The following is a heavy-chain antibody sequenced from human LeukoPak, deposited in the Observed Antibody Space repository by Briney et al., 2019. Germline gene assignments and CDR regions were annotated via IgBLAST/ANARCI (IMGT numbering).Heavy chain of an antibody. J-gene: IGHJ4*02. D-gene: IGHD2-15*01. CDR3: ARAYCSGGSCYSDY. Sequence: AASVKVSCKASGGTFSSYAISWVRQAPGQGLEWMGGIIPIFGTANYAQKFQGRVTITADKSTSTAYMELSSLRSEDTAVYYCARAYCSGGSCYSDYWGQGTLVTVSS. CDR1: GGTFSSYA. CDR2: IIPIFGTA. V-gene: IGHV1-69*06.